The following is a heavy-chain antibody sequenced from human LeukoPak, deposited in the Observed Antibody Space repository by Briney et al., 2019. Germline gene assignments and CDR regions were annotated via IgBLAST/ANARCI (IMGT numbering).Heavy chain of an antibody. V-gene: IGHV1-18*01. D-gene: IGHD3-22*01. CDR1: GYTFTSYD. CDR3: AREYYDSSGYDY. J-gene: IGHJ4*02. Sequence: ASVKVSCKASGYTFTSYDINWVRQATGQGLEWMGWISAYNGNTNYAQKLQGRVTMTTDTSTSTAYMELRSLRSDDTAVYYCAREYYDSSGYDYWGQGTLVTVSS. CDR2: ISAYNGNT.